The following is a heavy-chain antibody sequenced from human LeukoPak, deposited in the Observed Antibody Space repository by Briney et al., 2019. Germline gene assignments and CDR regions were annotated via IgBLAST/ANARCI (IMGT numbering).Heavy chain of an antibody. J-gene: IGHJ4*02. CDR1: GFTFSSYS. D-gene: IGHD6-13*01. Sequence: GGSLRLSCAASGFTFSSYSMKWVRQAPGKGLEWVSSISSSSSYIYYADSVKGRFTISRDNAKNSLYLQMNSLRAEATAVYYCARGPLAAAGDYWGQGTLVAVSS. V-gene: IGHV3-21*01. CDR2: ISSSSSYI. CDR3: ARGPLAAAGDY.